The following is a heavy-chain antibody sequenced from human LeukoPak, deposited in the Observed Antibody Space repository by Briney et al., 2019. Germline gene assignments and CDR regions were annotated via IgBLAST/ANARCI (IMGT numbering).Heavy chain of an antibody. J-gene: IGHJ4*02. Sequence: GGSLRLSCAASGFTLSSYGINWVRQAPGKGLEWVSVIYSGGSTYYADSVKGRFTISRDNSKNTLYLQMNSLRAEDTAVYYCARGNSGSYYEYYFDYWGQGTLVTVSS. CDR2: IYSGGST. CDR1: GFTLSSYG. D-gene: IGHD1-26*01. V-gene: IGHV3-53*01. CDR3: ARGNSGSYYEYYFDY.